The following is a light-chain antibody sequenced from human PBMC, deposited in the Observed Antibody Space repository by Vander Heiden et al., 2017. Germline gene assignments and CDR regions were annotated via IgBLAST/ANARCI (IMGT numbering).Light chain of an antibody. CDR3: QQYDNLPRT. Sequence: DILMTKSPSSLSASVGDRVTITCQASQDISNYLNWYQQKPGKAPKLLIYDASNLETGVPSRFSGSGSGTDFTFTISSLQPEDIATYYCQQYDNLPRTFGGGTKVEIK. V-gene: IGKV1-33*01. CDR2: DAS. J-gene: IGKJ4*01. CDR1: QDISNY.